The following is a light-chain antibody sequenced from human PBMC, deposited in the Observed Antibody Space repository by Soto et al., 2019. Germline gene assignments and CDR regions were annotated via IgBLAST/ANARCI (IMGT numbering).Light chain of an antibody. V-gene: IGKV3-20*01. CDR1: QSVSSSY. CDR3: QQYGSSPPT. Sequence: EIVLTQSPGTLSLSPGERATLSCRASQSVSSSYLAWYQQKPGQAPRLLIYGASSRATGIPDRFSGRGSGTDFTLTISRLEPEDFAVYYCQQYGSSPPTFGHGTKLEI. J-gene: IGKJ2*01. CDR2: GAS.